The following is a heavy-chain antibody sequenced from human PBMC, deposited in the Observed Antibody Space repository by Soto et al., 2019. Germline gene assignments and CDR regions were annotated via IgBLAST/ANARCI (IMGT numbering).Heavy chain of an antibody. CDR3: ATRITVFGLLIPPFDP. J-gene: IGHJ5*02. CDR1: GGSVNVYY. CDR2: INHTGGT. V-gene: IGHV4-34*01. Sequence: SETLSLTCAVYGGSVNVYYWNWIRHPPGKGLEWIGEINHTGGTHYNPSLKSRVTMSVDTSKNQFSLRLSSVTAADTAIYYCATRITVFGLLIPPFDPWGQGTQVTVSS. D-gene: IGHD3-3*01.